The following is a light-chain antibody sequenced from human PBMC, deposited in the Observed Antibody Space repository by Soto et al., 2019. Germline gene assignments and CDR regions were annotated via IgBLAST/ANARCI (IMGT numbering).Light chain of an antibody. CDR2: VNSDGSR. J-gene: IGLJ2*01. CDR3: QTWDTGIVL. Sequence: QLVLTQSPSASASLGASVKLTCTLSSGHSDYAIAWHQQQPQKGPRYLMKVNSDGSRTKGDGIPDRFSGSSSGAERYLTISSLQSEDEADYYCQTWDTGIVLFGGGTKLTVL. V-gene: IGLV4-69*01. CDR1: SGHSDYA.